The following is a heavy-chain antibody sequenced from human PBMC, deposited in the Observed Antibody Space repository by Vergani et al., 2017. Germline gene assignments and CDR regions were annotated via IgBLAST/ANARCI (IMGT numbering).Heavy chain of an antibody. D-gene: IGHD1-26*01. J-gene: IGHJ6*03. CDR2: INSDGDST. Sequence: EIQVLESGGGLVQPGGSLRLSCTASGFTFSNYWMQWVRQAPGKGLMWVSRINSDGDSTSYADSVKGRFTISRDNAKITLYLQMDSLRAEDPAVYYCARDGWELLDYFYYMDVWGKGTTVTVSS. CDR1: GFTFSNYW. CDR3: ARDGWELLDYFYYMDV. V-gene: IGHV3-74*01.